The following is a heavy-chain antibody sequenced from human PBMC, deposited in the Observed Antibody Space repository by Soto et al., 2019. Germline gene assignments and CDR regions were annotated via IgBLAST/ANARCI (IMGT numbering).Heavy chain of an antibody. D-gene: IGHD7-27*01. V-gene: IGHV4-31*03. Sequence: SETLSLTCTVSGGSISSGGYYWSWIRQHPGKGLEWIGYIYYSGSTYYNPSLKSRVTISVDTSKNQFSLKLSSVTAADTAVYYCAMPRGTGGDAFDIWGQGTMVTVSS. J-gene: IGHJ3*02. CDR1: GGSISSGGYY. CDR2: IYYSGST. CDR3: AMPRGTGGDAFDI.